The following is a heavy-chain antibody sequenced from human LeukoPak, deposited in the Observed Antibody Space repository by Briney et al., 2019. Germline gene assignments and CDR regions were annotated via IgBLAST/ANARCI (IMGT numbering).Heavy chain of an antibody. CDR3: ARVVDTAMVTIDY. D-gene: IGHD5-18*01. CDR2: INPNSGGT. Sequence: GASVKVSCKASGYTFTGYYMHWVRQAPGQGLEWMGWINPNSGGTNYAQKFQGRVTMTRDTSISTAYVELSRLRSDDTAVYYCARVVDTAMVTIDYWGQGTLVTVSS. J-gene: IGHJ4*02. V-gene: IGHV1-2*02. CDR1: GYTFTGYY.